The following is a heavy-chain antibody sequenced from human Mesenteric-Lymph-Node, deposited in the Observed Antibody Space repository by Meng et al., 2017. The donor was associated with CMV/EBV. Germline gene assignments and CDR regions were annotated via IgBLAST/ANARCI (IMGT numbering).Heavy chain of an antibody. CDR1: GFTFSDAW. CDR2: IKTKPHGGTV. D-gene: IGHD3-16*01. CDR3: VADLGGQCCTDV. V-gene: IGHV3-15*01. Sequence: GESLKISCAASGFTFSDAWMSWVRQAPGKGLEWIGRIKTKPHGGTVDYDAPVKGEFTVSRDDSKNMVYLQINSLKIEDTGVYYCVADLGGQCCTDVWGQGTTVTVSS. J-gene: IGHJ6*02.